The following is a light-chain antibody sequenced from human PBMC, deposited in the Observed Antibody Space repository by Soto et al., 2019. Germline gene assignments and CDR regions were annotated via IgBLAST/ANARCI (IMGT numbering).Light chain of an antibody. CDR1: QGIGSW. Sequence: DIQMTQSPSSVSASVGDRVTITCRTSQGIGSWLAWYQQKPGKAPKVLIYAASSLQTGGPSRFGGSGSGSDFTLTISSLQPEEFATYYCQPANSFPLTFGGGTKVEIK. V-gene: IGKV1-12*01. CDR3: QPANSFPLT. CDR2: AAS. J-gene: IGKJ4*01.